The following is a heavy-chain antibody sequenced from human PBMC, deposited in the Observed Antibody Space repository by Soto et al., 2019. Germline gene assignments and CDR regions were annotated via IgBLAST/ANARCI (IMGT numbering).Heavy chain of an antibody. CDR3: ARVRVPAALNWFDP. Sequence: SETLSPTCTVSGGSISSGGYYWSWIRQHPGKGLEWIGYIYYSGSTYYNPSLKSRVTISVDTSKNQFSLKLSSVTAADTAVYYCARVRVPAALNWFDPWGQGTLVTVSS. CDR1: GGSISSGGYY. V-gene: IGHV4-31*03. CDR2: IYYSGST. J-gene: IGHJ5*02. D-gene: IGHD2-2*01.